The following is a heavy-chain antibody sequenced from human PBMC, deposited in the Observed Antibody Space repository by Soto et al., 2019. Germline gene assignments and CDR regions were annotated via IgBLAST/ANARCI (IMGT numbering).Heavy chain of an antibody. Sequence: GGSLRLSCAASGFTFNNFGMHWVRQAPGKGLEWVAVIGYDVSNKYYADSVKGRFTISRDNSKNTLYLQMNSLRAEDTAVYYCARVYSGSYFDLGYWGHGTLVTVSS. J-gene: IGHJ4*01. CDR3: ARVYSGSYFDLGY. V-gene: IGHV3-33*01. CDR1: GFTFNNFG. CDR2: IGYDVSNK. D-gene: IGHD1-26*01.